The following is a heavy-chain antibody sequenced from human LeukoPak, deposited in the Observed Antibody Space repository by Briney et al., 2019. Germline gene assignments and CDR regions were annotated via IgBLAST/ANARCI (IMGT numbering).Heavy chain of an antibody. V-gene: IGHV4-30-4*01. J-gene: IGHJ5*02. CDR3: ARGGGGSSTVTTSWFDP. CDR1: GGSISGADYY. Sequence: SETLSLTCTVSGGSISGADYYWSWIRQPPGKGLEWIGYVYYSGNTYYSPSLESRLTISVDTSKNQFSLKLNSVTAADTAVYYCARGGGGSSTVTTSWFDPWGQGALVTVSS. D-gene: IGHD4-17*01. CDR2: VYYSGNT.